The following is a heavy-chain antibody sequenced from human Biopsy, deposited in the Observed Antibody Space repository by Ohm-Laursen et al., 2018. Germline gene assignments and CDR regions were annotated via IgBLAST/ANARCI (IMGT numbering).Heavy chain of an antibody. D-gene: IGHD3-16*01. CDR1: GYTFNAYY. CDR3: AKPSGGVSTIGFDP. CDR2: INPATGET. Sequence: SVKVSCKASGYTFNAYYIHWMRQAPGQGLEWVGWINPATGETRYAQRFQGRVTMTRDTSVTTAYMQLSSLTSDDTALYYCAKPSGGVSTIGFDPWGQGTQVIVSS. J-gene: IGHJ5*02. V-gene: IGHV1-2*02.